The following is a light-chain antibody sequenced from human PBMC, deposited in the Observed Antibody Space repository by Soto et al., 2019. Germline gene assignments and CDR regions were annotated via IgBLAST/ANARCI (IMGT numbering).Light chain of an antibody. J-gene: IGLJ1*01. CDR3: SSYTASSALLYV. CDR2: EVS. Sequence: QSVLTQPASVSGSPGQSITISCTGTSSDVGNYNYVSWYQQHPGKAPKLMIYEVSNRPSGVSDRFSGSKSGNTASLTIAGLQPEDEAEYYCSSYTASSALLYVFGTGTKV. V-gene: IGLV2-14*01. CDR1: SSDVGNYNY.